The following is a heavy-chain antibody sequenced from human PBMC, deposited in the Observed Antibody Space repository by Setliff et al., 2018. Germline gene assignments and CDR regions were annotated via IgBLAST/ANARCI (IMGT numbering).Heavy chain of an antibody. CDR2: IYYSGST. Sequence: SETLSLTCTVSGGSISSDYWSWIRQPPGKGLEWIGYIYYSGSTNYNPSLKSRVTISVDTSKKQLSLKLSSVTAADTAVYYCARSLDCTGGSYEYFYMDVWGKGTTVTVSS. V-gene: IGHV4-59*01. J-gene: IGHJ6*03. CDR1: GGSISSDY. CDR3: ARSLDCTGGSYEYFYMDV. D-gene: IGHD2-8*02.